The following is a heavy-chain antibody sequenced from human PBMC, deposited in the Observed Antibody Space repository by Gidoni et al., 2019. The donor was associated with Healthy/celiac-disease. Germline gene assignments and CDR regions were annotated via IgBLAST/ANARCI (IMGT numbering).Heavy chain of an antibody. Sequence: QLLKAVDEWGQRTSVANFSWKASGRTFSSYAISWVRQAPGHGLEWMGGIFRIIGTANDDQKIQRSGTITAEKSTSRAYKVLSRLRSEDTAVYYCARGVAGALGFYYGMDVWGKGTTVTVSS. V-gene: IGHV1-69*06. D-gene: IGHD6-19*01. CDR2: IFRIIGTA. J-gene: IGHJ6*04. CDR1: GRTFSSYA. CDR3: ARGVAGALGFYYGMDV.